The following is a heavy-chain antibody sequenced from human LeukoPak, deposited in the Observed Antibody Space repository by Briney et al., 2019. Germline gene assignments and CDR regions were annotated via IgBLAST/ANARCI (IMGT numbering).Heavy chain of an antibody. J-gene: IGHJ5*02. CDR1: GYTFTGYY. D-gene: IGHD6-13*01. Sequence: ASVKVSCKASGYTFTGYYMHWVRQAPGQGLEWMGWIDPNSGGTNYAQKFQGRVTMTRDTSISTAYMELSSLKSDDSAVYYCARAIGISATGMDGPQFHNWFDPWGQGTLVTVSS. CDR3: ARAIGISATGMDGPQFHNWFDP. V-gene: IGHV1-2*02. CDR2: IDPNSGGT.